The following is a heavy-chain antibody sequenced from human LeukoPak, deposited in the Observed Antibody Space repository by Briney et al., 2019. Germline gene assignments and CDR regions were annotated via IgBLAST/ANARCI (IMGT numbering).Heavy chain of an antibody. CDR3: AKGVSVVVPATRVPDY. V-gene: IGHV3-23*01. CDR1: ASIFSSHG. CDR2: IGRDGGAT. D-gene: IGHD2-2*01. Sequence: GGSLRLSCAPSASIFSSHGMSCVRQAPGKGLEWVSTIGRDGGATYYADSVKGRFTVSRDNPQNTLYLQMNSLRVEDTAVYYCAKGVSVVVPATRVPDYWGQGALVTVSS. J-gene: IGHJ4*02.